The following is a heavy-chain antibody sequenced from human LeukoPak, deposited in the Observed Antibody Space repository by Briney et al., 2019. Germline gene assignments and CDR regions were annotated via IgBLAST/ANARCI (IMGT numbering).Heavy chain of an antibody. D-gene: IGHD5-18*01. CDR3: ARIGILSGYGYGINFDY. V-gene: IGHV1-2*02. CDR2: INPNSGGT. Sequence: ASVKVSCKASGYTFTGYYMHWVRQAPGQGLEWMGWINPNSGGTNYAQKFQGRVTMTRDTSISTAYMELSRLRSDDTAVYYCARIGILSGYGYGINFDYWGQGTLVTVSS. CDR1: GYTFTGYY. J-gene: IGHJ4*02.